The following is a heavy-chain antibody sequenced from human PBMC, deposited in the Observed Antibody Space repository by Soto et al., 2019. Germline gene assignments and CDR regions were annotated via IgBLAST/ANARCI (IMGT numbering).Heavy chain of an antibody. V-gene: IGHV3-30-3*01. J-gene: IGHJ5*02. Sequence: QVQLVESGGGVVQPGRSLRLSCAASGFTFSSYAMHWVRQAPGKGLGWVAVISYDGSNKYYADSVKGRFTISRDNSKNTLYLQMNSLRAEDTAVYYCARAFLAARPPLEGVFDPWGQGTLVTVSS. D-gene: IGHD6-6*01. CDR1: GFTFSSYA. CDR3: ARAFLAARPPLEGVFDP. CDR2: ISYDGSNK.